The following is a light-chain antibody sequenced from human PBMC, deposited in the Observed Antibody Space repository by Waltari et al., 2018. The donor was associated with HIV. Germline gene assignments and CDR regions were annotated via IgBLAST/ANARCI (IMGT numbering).Light chain of an antibody. CDR3: QQYATSPVT. Sequence: ENVLTQSPGTLSLSPGERATLSCRASQFVSNSHLAWYRQKPGQPPELLIYATSSRATGVPDRFSGIGSGTDFTLTISRLEPGDFVVYYCQQYATSPVTFGPGTKVHL. J-gene: IGKJ3*01. CDR1: QFVSNSH. V-gene: IGKV3-20*01. CDR2: ATS.